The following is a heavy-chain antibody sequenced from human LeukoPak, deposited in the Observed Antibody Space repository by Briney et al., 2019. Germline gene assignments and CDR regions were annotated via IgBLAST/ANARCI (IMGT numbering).Heavy chain of an antibody. J-gene: IGHJ4*02. CDR3: ARGGIGYSSGLGFDY. D-gene: IGHD6-19*01. CDR2: CYDRSNK. V-gene: IGHV3-33*01. Sequence: CYDRSNKYYAHSVKARFTISRDNSKNTLYLQMNSLRAQDTAVYYCARGGIGYSSGLGFDYWGQGTLVTVSS.